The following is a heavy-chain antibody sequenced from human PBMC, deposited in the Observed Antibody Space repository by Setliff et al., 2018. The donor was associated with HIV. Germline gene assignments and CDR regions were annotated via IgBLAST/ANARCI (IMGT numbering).Heavy chain of an antibody. J-gene: IGHJ2*01. CDR1: GYSISSSYW. V-gene: IGHV4-28*03. CDR3: AREGRNWYFDL. Sequence: SETLSLTCAVSGYSISSSYWWGWIRQPPGKGLEWIGYIYNNRGTYYNPSLKSRVTMSVDTSNNQFSLKLRSVTAVDTAVYYCAREGRNWYFDLWGRGTLVTVSS. CDR2: IYNNRGT.